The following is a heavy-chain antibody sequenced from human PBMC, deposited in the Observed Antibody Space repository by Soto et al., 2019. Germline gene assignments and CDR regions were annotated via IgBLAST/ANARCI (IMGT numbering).Heavy chain of an antibody. D-gene: IGHD3-22*01. Sequence: SETLSLTCAVYGASFGGFYWSWIRQTPGKGLEWIGEINPSGGTNYHSSLKSRVTISIDTSKNHFSLKLSSLTAADTAVYYCARHYYDSSGYYRSPLGLWGQGTPVTVSS. CDR1: GASFGGFY. J-gene: IGHJ4*02. CDR2: INPSGGT. V-gene: IGHV4-34*01. CDR3: ARHYYDSSGYYRSPLGL.